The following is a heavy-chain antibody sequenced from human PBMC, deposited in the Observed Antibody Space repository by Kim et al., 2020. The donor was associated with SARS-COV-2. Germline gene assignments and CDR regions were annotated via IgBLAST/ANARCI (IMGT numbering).Heavy chain of an antibody. J-gene: IGHJ4*02. CDR1: GFTFSNYA. Sequence: GGSLRLSCAASGFTFSNYAMSWVRQAPGKGLEWVSTISGNGSNTYYADSVKGRFTISRDNSKNTLYLQMDSLRADDTAVYYCVNGYYYDNSGYSGFEYWGQGTLVTVSS. CDR3: VNGYYYDNSGYSGFEY. CDR2: ISGNGSNT. V-gene: IGHV3-23*01. D-gene: IGHD3-22*01.